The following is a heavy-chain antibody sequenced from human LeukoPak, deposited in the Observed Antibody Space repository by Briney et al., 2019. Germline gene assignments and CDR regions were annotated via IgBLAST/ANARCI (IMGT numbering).Heavy chain of an antibody. V-gene: IGHV1-18*01. CDR1: GYTFTSYG. D-gene: IGHD3-10*01. CDR3: ARNYYYGSGSYYNVYPIDY. CDR2: ISAYNGNT. J-gene: IGHJ4*02. Sequence: AASVKVSCKASGYTFTSYGISWVRQAPGQGLEWMGWISAYNGNTNYAQKLQGRVTMTTDTSTSTAYMELRSLRSDDTAVYYCARNYYYGSGSYYNVYPIDYWGQGTLVTVSS.